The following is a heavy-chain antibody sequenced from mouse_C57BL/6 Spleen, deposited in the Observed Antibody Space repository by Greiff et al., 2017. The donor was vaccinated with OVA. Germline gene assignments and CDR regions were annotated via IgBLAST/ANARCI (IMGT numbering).Heavy chain of an antibody. CDR2: ISDGGSYT. J-gene: IGHJ4*01. V-gene: IGHV5-4*01. D-gene: IGHD3-3*01. CDR1: GFTFSSYA. Sequence: EVKLVESGGGLVKPGGSLKLSCAASGFTFSSYAMSWVRQTPEQRLEWVATISDGGSYTYYPDNVKGRFTISRDNAKNNQYLQMSHLKSEDTAMYYCARDGDYYAMDYWGQGTSVTVSS. CDR3: ARDGDYYAMDY.